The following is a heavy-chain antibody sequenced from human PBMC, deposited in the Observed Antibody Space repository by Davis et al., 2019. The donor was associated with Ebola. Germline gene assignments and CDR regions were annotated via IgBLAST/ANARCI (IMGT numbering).Heavy chain of an antibody. CDR3: AERGGSV. CDR2: IYYTGSA. Sequence: PSETLSLTCTVSGVSISTHYWSWIRQPPGKRLEWFGSIYYTGSAYYTSSLNSRVTISLDTSKNQFSLKLSSVTAADTAMYYCAERGGSVWGQGTLVTVSS. CDR1: GVSISTHY. J-gene: IGHJ4*02. V-gene: IGHV4-59*11. D-gene: IGHD3-16*01.